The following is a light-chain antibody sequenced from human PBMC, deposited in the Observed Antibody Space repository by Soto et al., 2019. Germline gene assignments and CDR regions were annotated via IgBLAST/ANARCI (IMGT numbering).Light chain of an antibody. CDR3: QQYFEWPPMT. CDR1: EMVATN. CDR2: GAS. J-gene: IGKJ1*01. Sequence: VMTQSPATLSLSPGERATLSCWASEMVATNLAWYQQKPGQAPRLLISGASTRAAGISDRFRGSGSGTEITLTMSSLRSEDSAIYYCQQYFEWPPMTFGQGTKVDIK. V-gene: IGKV3-15*01.